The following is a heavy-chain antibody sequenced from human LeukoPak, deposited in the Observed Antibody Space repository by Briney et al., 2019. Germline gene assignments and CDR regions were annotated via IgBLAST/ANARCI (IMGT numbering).Heavy chain of an antibody. CDR3: ASGNYDYVWGSYRFNWFDP. CDR2: INPISGST. Sequence: GASVKVSCKASGYTFTTYYMHWVRQAPGQGLEWMGIINPISGSTSYAQNLQGRVTMTRDMSTSTAYMELSSLRSEDTAVYYCASGNYDYVWGSYRFNWFDPWGQGTLVTVSS. J-gene: IGHJ5*02. V-gene: IGHV1-46*01. CDR1: GYTFTTYY. D-gene: IGHD3-16*02.